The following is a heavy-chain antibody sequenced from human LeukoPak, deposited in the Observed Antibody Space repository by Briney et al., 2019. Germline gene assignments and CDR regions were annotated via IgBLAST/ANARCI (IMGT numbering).Heavy chain of an antibody. D-gene: IGHD3-16*02. J-gene: IGHJ4*02. CDR2: INHSGST. V-gene: IGHV4-34*01. CDR3: ASDYVWGSYRYTGIGY. Sequence: SETLSLTCAVYGGSFSGYYWSWIRQPPGKGLEWIGEINHSGSTNYNPSLKSRVTISVDTSKNQFSLRLSSVTAADTAVYYCASDYVWGSYRYTGIGYWGQGTLVTVSS. CDR1: GGSFSGYY.